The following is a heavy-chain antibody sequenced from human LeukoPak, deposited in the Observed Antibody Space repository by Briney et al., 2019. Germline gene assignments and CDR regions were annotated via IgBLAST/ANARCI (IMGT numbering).Heavy chain of an antibody. Sequence: SETLSLICTVSGGSISSSSYYWGWIRQPPGKGLEWIGSIYYSGSTYYNPSLKSRVTISVDTSKNQFSLKLSSVTAADTAVYYCARDPIATMIVVVRGAGSAFDIWGQGTMVTVSS. CDR2: IYYSGST. J-gene: IGHJ3*02. V-gene: IGHV4-39*07. D-gene: IGHD3-22*01. CDR1: GGSISSSSYY. CDR3: ARDPIATMIVVVRGAGSAFDI.